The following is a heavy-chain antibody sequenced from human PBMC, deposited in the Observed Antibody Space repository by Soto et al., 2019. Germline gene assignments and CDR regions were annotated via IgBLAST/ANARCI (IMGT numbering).Heavy chain of an antibody. Sequence: QVHLVQSGAEVKKPGASVKVSCKTSGYTFSNFGISWVRQAPGQGFEWLGWLSGYNGNSKCAQKFQGRVTMTTDTSTSTGYLELRSLNSDDSAVYYCARDYGDARHHWGQGTLVTVSS. CDR3: ARDYGDARHH. J-gene: IGHJ5*02. CDR2: LSGYNGNS. D-gene: IGHD4-17*01. CDR1: GYTFSNFG. V-gene: IGHV1-18*01.